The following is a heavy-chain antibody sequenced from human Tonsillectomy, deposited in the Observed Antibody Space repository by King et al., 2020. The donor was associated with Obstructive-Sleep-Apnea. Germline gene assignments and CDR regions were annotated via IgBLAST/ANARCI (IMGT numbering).Heavy chain of an antibody. V-gene: IGHV1-3*01. J-gene: IGHJ5*01. CDR2: INAGNGNT. Sequence: QLVQSGAEVKKPGASVKVSCKASGYTFSTYTMHWVRQAPGQSLEWMGWINAGNGNTKYSQKFQGRVTITRDTSAGTASMELSSLRSEETAVYYCAGGSRVGELLNWFDSWGQGTLVTVSS. CDR1: GYTFSTYT. CDR3: AGGSRVGELLNWFDS. D-gene: IGHD3-10*01.